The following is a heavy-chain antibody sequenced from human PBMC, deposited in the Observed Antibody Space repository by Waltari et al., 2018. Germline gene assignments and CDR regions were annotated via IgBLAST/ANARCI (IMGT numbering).Heavy chain of an antibody. CDR3: AKGSSDSRPYHFDF. V-gene: IGHV3-23*01. Sequence: EVQLLESGGDLVQPGGSLRISGAASGSAFKRNARSWVRQAPGKGLEWVSAITDSGASTWYADSVKGRFTISRDNSMNTLYLQMKSLRVDDTAIYYCAKGSSDSRPYHFDFWGQGTLITVSS. J-gene: IGHJ4*02. D-gene: IGHD6-25*01. CDR2: ITDSGAST. CDR1: GSAFKRNA.